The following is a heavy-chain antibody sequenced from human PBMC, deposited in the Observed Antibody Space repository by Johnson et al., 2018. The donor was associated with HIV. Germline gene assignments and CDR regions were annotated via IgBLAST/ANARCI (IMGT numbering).Heavy chain of an antibody. V-gene: IGHV3-64*01. CDR3: ARSRWGSTLGALDI. CDR2: ISSNGGST. D-gene: IGHD1-26*01. CDR1: GFTFSSYD. J-gene: IGHJ3*02. Sequence: VQLVESGGGLVQPGGSLRLSCAASGFTFSSYDMHWVRQAPGKGLQYVSAISSNGGSTYYANSVKGRFTISRDNTEKILYLQMISLRAGDTAVYYCARSRWGSTLGALDIWGQGTMVTVSS.